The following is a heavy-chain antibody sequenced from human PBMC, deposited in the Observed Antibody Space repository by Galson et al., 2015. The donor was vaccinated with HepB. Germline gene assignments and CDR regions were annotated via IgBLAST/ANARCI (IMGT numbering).Heavy chain of an antibody. Sequence: SVKASCKASGYTFNTYAINWVRQAPGQGLEWMGWINTNTGNSMYAQGLRGRFVFSLDTSVSTAYLQISSLRAEDTAVYYCARDRGSGGHFFDSWGQGTLVTVSS. J-gene: IGHJ4*02. V-gene: IGHV7-4-1*02. D-gene: IGHD2-15*01. CDR3: ARDRGSGGHFFDS. CDR2: INTNTGNS. CDR1: GYTFNTYA.